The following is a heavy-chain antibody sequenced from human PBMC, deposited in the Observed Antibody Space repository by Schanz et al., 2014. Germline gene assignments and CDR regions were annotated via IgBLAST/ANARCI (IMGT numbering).Heavy chain of an antibody. CDR3: ARGYCAGTSCPSFDY. V-gene: IGHV7-4-1*02. Sequence: QVHLVQSESELKNPGASVKVSCKTSGYSFSTYAMNWVRQAPGQGLEWMGWINTKTGNPTYAQGCTGRFVFSLDTSVSTTHLQITNLKADDTAVYYCARGYCAGTSCPSFDYWGQGTLVTVSS. CDR1: GYSFSTYA. CDR2: INTKTGNP. D-gene: IGHD2-2*01. J-gene: IGHJ4*02.